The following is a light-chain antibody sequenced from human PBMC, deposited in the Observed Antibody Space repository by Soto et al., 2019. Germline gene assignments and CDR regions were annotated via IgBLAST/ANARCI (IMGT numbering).Light chain of an antibody. CDR3: MKATHYSGK. CDR2: KVS. J-gene: IGKJ1*01. Sequence: DIVMTQTPLSSPVTLGQAASISCRSSQSLVHNDGNTYLSWFQQRPGQPPRLLIDKVSGRFSGVHDRFSGSGAGTDFTMTISRVEAEDVGVYYCMKATHYSGKLGQGTKVDIK. CDR1: QSLVHNDGNTY. V-gene: IGKV2-24*01.